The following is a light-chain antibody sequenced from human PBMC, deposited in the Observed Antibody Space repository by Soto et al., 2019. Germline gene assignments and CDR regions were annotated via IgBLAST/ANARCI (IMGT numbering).Light chain of an antibody. Sequence: EIVLTQSPGTLSLSPGERATLSCRASQSVSSSYIAWYQQKPGQAPRLLIYGPSSRATSIPYRFSGSGSGRAFTLTISRLGPEELAVYYCQQYGSSPVTFGPGTRLEMK. CDR1: QSVSSSY. CDR2: GPS. CDR3: QQYGSSPVT. V-gene: IGKV3-20*01. J-gene: IGKJ5*01.